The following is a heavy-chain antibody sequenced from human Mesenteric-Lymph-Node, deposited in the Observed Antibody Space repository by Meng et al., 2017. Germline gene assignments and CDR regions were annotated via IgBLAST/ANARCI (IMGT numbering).Heavy chain of an antibody. CDR1: GFTFSSYW. CDR2: IKQDGSEK. V-gene: IGHV3-7*01. Sequence: GESLKISCAASGFTFSSYWMSWVRQAPGKGLEGVANIKQDGSEKYYVDSVKGRFTISRDNAKNSLYLQMNSLRAEDTAVYYCAREVYYGSGFDIWGQGTMVTVSS. J-gene: IGHJ3*02. D-gene: IGHD3-10*01. CDR3: AREVYYGSGFDI.